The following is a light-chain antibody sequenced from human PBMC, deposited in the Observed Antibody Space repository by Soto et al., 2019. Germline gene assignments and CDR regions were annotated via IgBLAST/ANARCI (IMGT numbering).Light chain of an antibody. CDR1: QTIGTY. V-gene: IGKV1-39*01. Sequence: DIQMTQSPSSLSASVGDRVTITCRASQTIGTYLNWYQQKPGKAPKLLIYATFSLQVGVPSRFSGRGSGTDFTLTISSLQPEDFATYYYQQSYNTPMYTFGQGTKLEIK. CDR2: ATF. CDR3: QQSYNTPMYT. J-gene: IGKJ2*01.